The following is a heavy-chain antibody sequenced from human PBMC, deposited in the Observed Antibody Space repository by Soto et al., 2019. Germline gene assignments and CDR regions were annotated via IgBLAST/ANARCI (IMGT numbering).Heavy chain of an antibody. J-gene: IGHJ5*02. CDR3: ARKDSSGWYRGWFDP. D-gene: IGHD6-19*01. CDR2: IIPILGIA. CDR1: GGTFSSYT. Sequence: QVQLVQSGAEVTKPGSSVKVSCKASGGTFSSYTISWVRQAPGQGLEWMGRIIPILGIANYAQKFQGRVTITADKSTSTAYMELSSLRSEDTAVYYCARKDSSGWYRGWFDPWGQGTLVTVSS. V-gene: IGHV1-69*02.